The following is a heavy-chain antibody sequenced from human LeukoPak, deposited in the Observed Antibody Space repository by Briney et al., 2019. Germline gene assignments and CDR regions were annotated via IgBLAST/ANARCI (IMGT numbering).Heavy chain of an antibody. CDR2: INPNSGGT. V-gene: IGHV1-2*02. CDR3: ATTCSFGYYSGMDV. J-gene: IGHJ6*02. D-gene: IGHD3-3*02. CDR1: GYTYSGYY. Sequence: ASVKVSCKASGYTYSGYYAHWVRQAPGQGLECMGWINPNSGGTNYAPKFQGRVTMTWDTSISTAYMELSRLRSDDAAVYYCATTCSFGYYSGMDVWGQGTTVTVSS.